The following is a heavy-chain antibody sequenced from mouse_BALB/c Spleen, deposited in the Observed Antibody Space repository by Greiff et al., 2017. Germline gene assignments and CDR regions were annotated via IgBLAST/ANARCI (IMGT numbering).Heavy chain of an antibody. CDR1: GYSITSGYY. CDR2: ISYDGSN. V-gene: IGHV3-6*02. J-gene: IGHJ2*01. D-gene: IGHD1-1*01. CDR3: AREITTGQVDY. Sequence: ESGPGLVKPSQSLSLTCSVTGYSITSGYYWNWIRQFPGNKLEWMGYISYDGSNNYNPSLKNRISITRDTSKNQFFLKLNSVTTEDTATYYCAREITTGQVDYWGQGTTLTVSS.